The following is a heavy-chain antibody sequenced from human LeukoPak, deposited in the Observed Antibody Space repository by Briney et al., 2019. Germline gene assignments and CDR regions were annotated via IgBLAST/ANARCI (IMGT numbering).Heavy chain of an antibody. CDR2: LSDTGTI. V-gene: IGHV3-48*01. Sequence: GGSLRLSCAASGFSFSSYTMNWVRQAPGKRPEWLSYLSDTGTIFYADSVKGRFTISTDNAKNSLFLQIHSLRAEDTAVYYCTRERPRSWSTFMDVWGQGTTVSVSS. J-gene: IGHJ6*02. D-gene: IGHD6-19*01. CDR3: TRERPRSWSTFMDV. CDR1: GFSFSSYT.